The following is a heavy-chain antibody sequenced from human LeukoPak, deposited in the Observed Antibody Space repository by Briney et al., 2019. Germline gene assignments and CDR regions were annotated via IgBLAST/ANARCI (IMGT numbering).Heavy chain of an antibody. CDR1: GFTFDDYA. CDR3: ARGAESGYTSYYYYYMDV. CDR2: ISWNSGSI. J-gene: IGHJ6*03. V-gene: IGHV3-9*01. D-gene: IGHD3-3*01. Sequence: GRSLRLSCAASGFTFDDYAMHWVRQAPGKGLEWVSGISWNSGSIGYADSVKGRFTISRDNAKNSLYLQMNSLRAEDTAVYYCARGAESGYTSYYYYYMDVWGKGTTVTVSS.